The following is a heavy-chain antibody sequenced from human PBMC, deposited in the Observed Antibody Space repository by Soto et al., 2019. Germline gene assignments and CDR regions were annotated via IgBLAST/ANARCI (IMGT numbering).Heavy chain of an antibody. J-gene: IGHJ4*02. D-gene: IGHD5-18*01. CDR3: ARDIRGYSRAFDY. CDR2: IYYSGST. CDR1: GGSVSGGSYY. V-gene: IGHV4-61*01. Sequence: SETLSLTCTVSGGSVSGGSYYRTWIRQPPGKGLEWIGYIYYSGSTTYNPSLKSRVTISIDTSKNQFSLKLTSATAADTAVYYCARDIRGYSRAFDYWGQGALVTVSS.